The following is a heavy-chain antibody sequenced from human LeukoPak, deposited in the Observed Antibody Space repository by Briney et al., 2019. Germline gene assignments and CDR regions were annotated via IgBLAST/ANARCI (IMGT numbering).Heavy chain of an antibody. CDR2: IRPDGSEK. CDR3: ARVDAFDL. V-gene: IGHV3-7*02. CDR1: GFAFSSYW. Sequence: GGSLRLSCAASGFAFSSYWMSWVRQAPGKGQEWVANIRPDGSEKDYVDSVKGRFTISRDNAKNSLYLQMNSLRAEDTAVYYCARVDAFDLWGQGTMVTVSS. J-gene: IGHJ3*01.